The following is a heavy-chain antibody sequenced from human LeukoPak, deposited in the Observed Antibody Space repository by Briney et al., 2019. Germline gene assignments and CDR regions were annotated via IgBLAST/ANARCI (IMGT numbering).Heavy chain of an antibody. CDR2: ISAYNGNT. D-gene: IGHD3-22*01. CDR1: GYTFTSYG. CDR3: ARSNGYDSSGPFDY. J-gene: IGHJ4*02. V-gene: IGHV1-18*01. Sequence: GASVKVSCKASGYTFTSYGISWVRQAPGQGLEWMGWISAYNGNTNYAQKLQGRVTMTTDTSTSTAYMELRSLRSDDTAVYYCARSNGYDSSGPFDYWGQGTLVTVSS.